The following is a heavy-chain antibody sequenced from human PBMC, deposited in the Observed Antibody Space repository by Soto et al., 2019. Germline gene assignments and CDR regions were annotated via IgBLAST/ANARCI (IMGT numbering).Heavy chain of an antibody. CDR3: ARSTGSYSYYGMDV. Sequence: SETLSLTCSVSGDSISSITNSWGWIRQPPEKGLEWIGSIYYSGNIYYNPSLKSRVSISVDTSKNQFSLKLSSVTAADTAVYYCARSTGSYSYYGMDVWGQGTTVTVSS. CDR2: IYYSGNI. D-gene: IGHD1-26*01. J-gene: IGHJ6*02. V-gene: IGHV4-39*01. CDR1: GDSISSITNS.